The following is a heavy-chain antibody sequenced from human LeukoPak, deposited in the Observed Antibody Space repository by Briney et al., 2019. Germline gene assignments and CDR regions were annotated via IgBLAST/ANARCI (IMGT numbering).Heavy chain of an antibody. V-gene: IGHV1-2*06. J-gene: IGHJ4*02. CDR2: INPNSGGT. CDR3: ARRGSGYDRFDY. Sequence: ASVKVSCKASGYTFTDYNIIWVRQAPGQGLEWMGRINPNSGGTNYAQKFQGRVTMTRDTSIGTAYMELSRLRSDDTAVYYCARRGSGYDRFDYWGQGTLVTVSS. CDR1: GYTFTDYN. D-gene: IGHD5-12*01.